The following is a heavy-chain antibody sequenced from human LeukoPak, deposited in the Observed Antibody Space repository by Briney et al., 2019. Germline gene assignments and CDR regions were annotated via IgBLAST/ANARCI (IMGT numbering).Heavy chain of an antibody. CDR3: ARSMVRGRGDWFDP. CDR2: IYSGGTT. J-gene: IGHJ5*02. Sequence: GGSLRLSCAVSGFTVSGNYMSWVRQAPGKGLEWVSLIYSGGTTYYADSVKGRFTISRDNSKNTLYLQMNSLRAEDTAVYYCARSMVRGRGDWFDPWGQGTLVTVSS. CDR1: GFTVSGNY. V-gene: IGHV3-53*01. D-gene: IGHD3-10*01.